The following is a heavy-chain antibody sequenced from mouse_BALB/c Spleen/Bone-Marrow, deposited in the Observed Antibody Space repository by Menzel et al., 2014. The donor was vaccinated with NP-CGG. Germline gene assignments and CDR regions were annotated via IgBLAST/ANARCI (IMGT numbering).Heavy chain of an antibody. CDR2: IIPSNDVT. V-gene: IGHV1-14*01. J-gene: IGHJ4*01. Sequence: EVQLQQSGPELVKPGASVKMSCKASGYTFTSYVMHWVKQKPGQGLEWIGSIIPSNDVTKYNEKFKGKATLTSDKSSSTAYMELSSLTSEDSAVYYCARKRGGAMDYWGPGTSVTVSS. CDR1: GYTFTSYV. CDR3: ARKRGGAMDY.